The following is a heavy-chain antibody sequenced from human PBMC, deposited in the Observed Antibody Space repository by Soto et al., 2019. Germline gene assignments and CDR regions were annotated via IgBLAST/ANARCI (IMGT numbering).Heavy chain of an antibody. J-gene: IGHJ4*02. CDR1: GYTFTTYA. D-gene: IGHD3-9*01. V-gene: IGHV1-3*01. Sequence: QVQLVQSGTEVKQPGASVKVSCKASGYTFTTYAIQWVRQAPGQAPGHRLEWMGWINAGNGNTKYSQKFQGRVTIARDASASTAYMELSSLTSEDTAVYYCAREYDSLTGYSYDFWGQGTLVTVSS. CDR3: AREYDSLTGYSYDF. CDR2: INAGNGNT.